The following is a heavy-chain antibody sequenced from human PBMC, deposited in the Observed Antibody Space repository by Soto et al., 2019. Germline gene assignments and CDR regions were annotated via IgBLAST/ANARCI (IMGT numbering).Heavy chain of an antibody. CDR1: GYIFTNYS. CDR3: ARVAMAAFYY. Sequence: ASVKVSCKASGYIFTNYSMHWMRQAPGQRLEWMGWINAGNGNTKYSQKFQGRVTITRDTSANTAYMELSSLRSEDTAVYYCARVAMAAFYYWGQGTLVTVSS. V-gene: IGHV1-3*01. D-gene: IGHD6-19*01. CDR2: INAGNGNT. J-gene: IGHJ4*02.